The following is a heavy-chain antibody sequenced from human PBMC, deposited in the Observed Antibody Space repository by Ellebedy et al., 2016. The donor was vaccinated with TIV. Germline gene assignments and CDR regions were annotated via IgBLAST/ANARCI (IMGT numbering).Heavy chain of an antibody. Sequence: ASVKVSCXASGYTFTGYYMHWVRQAPGQGLEWMGWINPNSGGTNYAQKFQGRVTMTRDTSISTAYMELSRLRSDDTAVYYCARGVYCSSTSCFDYWGQGTLVTVSS. D-gene: IGHD2-2*01. J-gene: IGHJ4*02. CDR2: INPNSGGT. V-gene: IGHV1-2*02. CDR3: ARGVYCSSTSCFDY. CDR1: GYTFTGYY.